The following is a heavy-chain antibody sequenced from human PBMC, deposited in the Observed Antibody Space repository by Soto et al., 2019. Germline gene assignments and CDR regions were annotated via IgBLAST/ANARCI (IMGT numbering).Heavy chain of an antibody. J-gene: IGHJ4*02. CDR3: ARDSNIAAAGTVY. V-gene: IGHV3-48*03. Sequence: GGSLRLSCAASGFTFSSYEMNWVRQAPGKGLEWVSYISSSGSTIYYADSVKGRFTISRDNAKNSLYLQMNSLRVEDTAVYYCARDSNIAAAGTVYWGQGTLVTVSS. D-gene: IGHD6-13*01. CDR1: GFTFSSYE. CDR2: ISSSGSTI.